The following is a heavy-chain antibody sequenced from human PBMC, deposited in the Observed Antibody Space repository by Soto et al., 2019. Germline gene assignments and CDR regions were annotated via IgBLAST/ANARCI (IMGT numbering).Heavy chain of an antibody. J-gene: IGHJ4*02. Sequence: QVQLQEWGPGLVKPSETMSLTCTVSGGSISSYYWSWIRQPAGKGLEWIGRIYTSGSTNYNPSLKSRVTMSVDTSKSPFSLTLSSATAAHPAVYYCARACSSTNCYDVFDYWGQGTLVTVSS. D-gene: IGHD2-2*01. CDR3: ARACSSTNCYDVFDY. CDR2: IYTSGST. V-gene: IGHV4-4*07. CDR1: GGSISSYY.